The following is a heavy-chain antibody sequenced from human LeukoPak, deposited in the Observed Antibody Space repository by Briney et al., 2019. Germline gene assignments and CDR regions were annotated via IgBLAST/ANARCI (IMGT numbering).Heavy chain of an antibody. CDR2: INHSGST. CDR1: GGSFSGYY. CDR3: ARGGWGATDY. D-gene: IGHD1-26*01. Sequence: NPSETLSLTCAVYGGSFSGYYWSWIRQPPGKGLEWIGEINHSGSTNYNPSLKSRVTISVDTSKNQFSLKLSSVTAADTAVYYCARGGWGATDYWGQGTLVTVSS. J-gene: IGHJ4*02. V-gene: IGHV4-34*01.